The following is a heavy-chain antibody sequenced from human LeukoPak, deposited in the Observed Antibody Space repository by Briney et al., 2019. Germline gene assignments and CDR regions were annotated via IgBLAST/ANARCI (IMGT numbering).Heavy chain of an antibody. J-gene: IGHJ4*02. CDR1: GFTFGGYS. V-gene: IGHV3-48*01. CDR3: ARDIGSDSRGY. Sequence: PGGSLRLSCADSGFTFGGYSMNWVREAPGKGLEWVSYISSSSSVVYQDDSVKGRFTISRDNAKHSLYLQMNSLRAEDTAVYYWARDIGSDSRGYWGQGTLVTVSS. CDR2: ISSSSSVV. D-gene: IGHD2-21*02.